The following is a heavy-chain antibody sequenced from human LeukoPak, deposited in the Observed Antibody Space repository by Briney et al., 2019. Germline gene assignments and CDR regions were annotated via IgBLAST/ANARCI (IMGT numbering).Heavy chain of an antibody. J-gene: IGHJ4*02. V-gene: IGHV4-39*07. CDR3: ARVYSYASATFDY. Sequence: PSETLSLTCTVSGGSISSSSYYWGWIRQPPGKGLEWIGSIYYSGSTYYNPSLKSRVTISVDTSKNQFSLKLSSVTAADTAVYYCARVYSYASATFDYWGQGTLVTVSS. D-gene: IGHD5-18*01. CDR1: GGSISSSSYY. CDR2: IYYSGST.